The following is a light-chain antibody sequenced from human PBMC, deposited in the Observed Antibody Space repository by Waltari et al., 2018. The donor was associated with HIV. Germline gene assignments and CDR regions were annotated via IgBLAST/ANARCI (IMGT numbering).Light chain of an antibody. CDR3: SSYTTSSTYV. J-gene: IGLJ1*01. V-gene: IGLV2-14*03. CDR2: DVN. CDR1: SSDVGAYAY. Sequence: QSALTQPASVSGSPGQSITISSTGTSSDVGAYAYVSWYQQHPGKAPKLLIYDVNTRPSGVSHRFSGSKSATTASLTISGLQAEDEADYYCSSYTTSSTYVFGTGTKVTVL.